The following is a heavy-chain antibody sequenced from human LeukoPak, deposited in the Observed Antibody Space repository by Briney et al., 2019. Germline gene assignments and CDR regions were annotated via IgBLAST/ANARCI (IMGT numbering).Heavy chain of an antibody. Sequence: PGRSLRLSCAAPGFTFSSYGMHWVRQAPGKGLEWVAVISYDGSNKYYADSVKGRFTISRDNSKNTLYLQMNSLRAEDTAVYYCAKDYGWFGELLSWGQGTLVTVSS. CDR3: AKDYGWFGELLS. CDR2: ISYDGSNK. D-gene: IGHD3-10*01. V-gene: IGHV3-30*18. J-gene: IGHJ4*02. CDR1: GFTFSSYG.